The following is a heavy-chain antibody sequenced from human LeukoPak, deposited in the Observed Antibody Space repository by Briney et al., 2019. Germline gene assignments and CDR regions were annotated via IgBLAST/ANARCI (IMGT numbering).Heavy chain of an antibody. Sequence: ASVKVSCKASGYTFTSYYMHWVRQAPGQGLEWMGIINPSGGSTSYAQKFQGRVTMTRDTSTSTVYMELSSLRSEDTAVYYCARDGMYGGHPVFYFDYWGQGTLVTVSS. J-gene: IGHJ4*02. CDR2: INPSGGST. CDR3: ARDGMYGGHPVFYFDY. CDR1: GYTFTSYY. V-gene: IGHV1-46*01. D-gene: IGHD4/OR15-4a*01.